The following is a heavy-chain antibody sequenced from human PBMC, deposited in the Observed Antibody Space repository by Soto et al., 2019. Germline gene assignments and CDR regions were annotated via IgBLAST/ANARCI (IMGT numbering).Heavy chain of an antibody. CDR3: XXXXSGNXXXXXFDP. V-gene: IGHV3-66*01. CDR1: GFTVSTNY. Sequence: EVKLVESGGGLVQPGGSLRLSCAASGFTVSTNYMSWVRQAPGXGXEWVSTIFSDGNTYYVDYVKGRFTISRDNSKNXXXXXXXXXXXXXXXXXXXXXXXSGNXXXXXFDPWGQGTLVTVSS. J-gene: IGHJ5*02. CDR2: IFSDGNT. D-gene: IGHD1-26*01.